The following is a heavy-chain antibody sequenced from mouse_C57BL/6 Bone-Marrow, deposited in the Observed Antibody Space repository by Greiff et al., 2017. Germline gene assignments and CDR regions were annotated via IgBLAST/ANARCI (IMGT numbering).Heavy chain of an antibody. D-gene: IGHD1-1*01. CDR3: AGEVYYGSSFSFAY. CDR1: GYTFTSYW. J-gene: IGHJ3*01. CDR2: IDPSDSYT. V-gene: IGHV1-50*01. Sequence: VQLQQPGAELVKPGASVKLSCKASGYTFTSYWMQWVKQRPGQGLEWIGEIDPSDSYTNYNQKFKGKATLTVDTSSSTAYMQLSSLTSEDSAVEYCAGEVYYGSSFSFAYWGQGTLVTVSA.